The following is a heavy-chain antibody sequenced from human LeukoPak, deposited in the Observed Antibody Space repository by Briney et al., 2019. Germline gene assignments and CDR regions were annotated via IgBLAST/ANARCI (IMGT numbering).Heavy chain of an antibody. CDR1: GYTFTSYS. D-gene: IGHD3-10*01. CDR2: ISAYNGNT. J-gene: IGHJ4*02. CDR3: ARDLHYGSGSYYKGYFDY. Sequence: ASVKVSCKASGYTFTSYSISWVRQAPGQGLEWMGWISAYNGNTNYAQKLQGRVTMTTDTSTSTAYMELRILRSDDKAVYYCARDLHYGSGSYYKGYFDYWGQGTLVTVSS. V-gene: IGHV1-18*01.